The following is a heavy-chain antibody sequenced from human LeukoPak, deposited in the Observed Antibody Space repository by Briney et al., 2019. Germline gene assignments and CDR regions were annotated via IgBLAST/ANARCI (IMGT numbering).Heavy chain of an antibody. CDR2: INNDGSTT. J-gene: IGHJ5*02. V-gene: IGHV3-74*01. Sequence: GESLRLSCAASGFTFNSYWMHWVRQAPGKGLVWVSQINNDGSTTRYADSVKGRFTISRDNAENTLYLQMNSLRAEDAAVYYCARGYSSSWYNWLDPWGQGTLVTVSS. CDR1: GFTFNSYW. D-gene: IGHD6-13*01. CDR3: ARGYSSSWYNWLDP.